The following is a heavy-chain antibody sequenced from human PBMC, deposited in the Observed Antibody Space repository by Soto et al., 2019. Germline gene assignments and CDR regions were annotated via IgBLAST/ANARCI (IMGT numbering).Heavy chain of an antibody. CDR2: IYDSGNI. D-gene: IGHD1-1*01. CDR3: ERGRLNFNWSEH. CDR1: GGCVSSGGYY. Sequence: PXGTLSLNCTVCGGCVSSGGYYWNCIRQPPGKGLEWIGYIYDSGNIKYNPSLKSRVTISADTSKNQFSLKVNSVTAADTAVYYCERGRLNFNWSEHWGQATLVTVYS. J-gene: IGHJ5*02. V-gene: IGHV4-61*08.